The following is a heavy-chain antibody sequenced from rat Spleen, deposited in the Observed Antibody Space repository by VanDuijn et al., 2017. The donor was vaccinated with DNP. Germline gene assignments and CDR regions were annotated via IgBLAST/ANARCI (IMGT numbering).Heavy chain of an antibody. J-gene: IGHJ2*01. V-gene: IGHV5S13*01. CDR1: GFTFSFYG. CDR2: ISATGGST. D-gene: IGHD1-2*01. CDR3: AKANGRD. Sequence: EVQLVESGGGLVQPGRSLKLSCAASGFTFSFYGMAWVRQAPKKGLEWVASISATGGSTSYRDSVKGRFTISRDNAKSSLYLQMNSLRSEDTATYFCAKANGRDWGQGVMVTVSS.